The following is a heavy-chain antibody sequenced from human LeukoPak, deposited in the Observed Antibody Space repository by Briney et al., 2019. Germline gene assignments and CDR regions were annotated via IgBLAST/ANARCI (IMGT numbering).Heavy chain of an antibody. CDR2: FNPEDGET. CDR3: ATDLGYCSGGSCSKAYYYYYGMDV. Sequence: ASVNVSYKVSGYTLTELSMHWVRQAPGKGREGMGGFNPEDGETIYAQKFQGRVPMTEDTSTDTAYMELSSLRSEDTAVYYCATDLGYCSGGSCSKAYYYYYGMDVWGEGTTVTVSS. CDR1: GYTLTELS. J-gene: IGHJ6*04. D-gene: IGHD2-15*01. V-gene: IGHV1-24*01.